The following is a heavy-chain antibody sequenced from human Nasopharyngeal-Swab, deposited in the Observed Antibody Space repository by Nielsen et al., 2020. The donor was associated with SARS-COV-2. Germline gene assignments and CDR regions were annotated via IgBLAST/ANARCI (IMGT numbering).Heavy chain of an antibody. V-gene: IGHV4-4*02. D-gene: IGHD3-10*01. CDR2: IYHSGST. J-gene: IGHJ6*02. Sequence: VRQAPGKGLEWIGEIYHSGSTNYNPSLKSRVTISVDKSKNQFSLKLSSVTAADTAVYYCAREGLGYYGSGGPYGMDVWGQGTTVTVSS. CDR3: AREGLGYYGSGGPYGMDV.